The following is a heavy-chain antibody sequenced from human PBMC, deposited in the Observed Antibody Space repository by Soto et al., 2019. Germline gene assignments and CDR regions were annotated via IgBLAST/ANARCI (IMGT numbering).Heavy chain of an antibody. D-gene: IGHD2-2*01. V-gene: IGHV4-31*03. CDR2: IYYSGST. CDR1: GGSISSGGYY. Sequence: QVQLQESGPGLVKPSQTLSLTCTVSGGSISSGGYYWSWIRQHPGKGLEWIGNIYYSGSTYYNPSLKSRVTISVDTSKNQFSLKLSSVTAADTAVYYCARDRCSSTSCYVGHDAFDIWGQGTMVTVSS. CDR3: ARDRCSSTSCYVGHDAFDI. J-gene: IGHJ3*02.